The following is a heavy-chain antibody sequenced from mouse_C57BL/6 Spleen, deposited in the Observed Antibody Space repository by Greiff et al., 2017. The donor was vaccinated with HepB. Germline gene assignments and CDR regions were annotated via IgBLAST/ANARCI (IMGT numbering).Heavy chain of an antibody. V-gene: IGHV7-3*01. J-gene: IGHJ2*01. CDR3: ARSGYYFDY. Sequence: EVKLVESGGGLVQPGGSLSLSCAASGFTFTDYYMSWVRQPPGKALEWLGFIRNKANGYTTEYSASVKGRFTISRDNSQSILYLQMNALRAEDSATYYCARSGYYFDYWGQGTTLTVSS. CDR1: GFTFTDYY. CDR2: IRNKANGYTT.